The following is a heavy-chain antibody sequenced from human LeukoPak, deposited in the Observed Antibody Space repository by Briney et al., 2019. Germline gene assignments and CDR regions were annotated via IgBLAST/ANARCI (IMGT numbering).Heavy chain of an antibody. CDR1: GYTFTSYG. D-gene: IGHD3-10*01. CDR3: ARSLLLWFGELNRRSYFDY. Sequence: ASVKVSCKASGYTFTSYGINWVRQAPGQGLEWMGWISAYNGDTNYAQKLQGRVTMTTDTSTSTAYMELRSLRSDDTAVYYCARSLLLWFGELNRRSYFDYWGQGTLVTVSS. CDR2: ISAYNGDT. J-gene: IGHJ4*02. V-gene: IGHV1-18*01.